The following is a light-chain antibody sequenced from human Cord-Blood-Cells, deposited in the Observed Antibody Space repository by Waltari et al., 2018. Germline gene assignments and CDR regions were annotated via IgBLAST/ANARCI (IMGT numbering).Light chain of an antibody. V-gene: IGLV2-23*01. CDR1: SSDVGSYNP. Sequence: QSALTQPASVSGSPGQSITISCTGTSSDVGSYNPVSWYQQHPGKAPKLMIYEGSKRPLGVSNRVSGSKSGNTAALTISGLQAEDEADYYCCSYAGSSTYYVCGTGTKVTVL. CDR3: CSYAGSSTYYV. CDR2: EGS. J-gene: IGLJ1*01.